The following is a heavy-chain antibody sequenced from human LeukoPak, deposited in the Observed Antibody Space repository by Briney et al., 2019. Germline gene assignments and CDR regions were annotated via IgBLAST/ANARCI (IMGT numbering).Heavy chain of an antibody. CDR2: MYYSESP. J-gene: IGHJ4*02. CDR3: ARSYDTNNRQRFDY. Sequence: LETLSLTCTVSGASIRSYYWSWIRQPPGKRLEWIAYMYYSESPNYNPSLKSRVSMSGDPSRNQFSLTVNSVTAADTAVYYCARSYDTNNRQRFDYWGQGILVTVSP. CDR1: GASIRSYY. V-gene: IGHV4-59*08. D-gene: IGHD3-22*01.